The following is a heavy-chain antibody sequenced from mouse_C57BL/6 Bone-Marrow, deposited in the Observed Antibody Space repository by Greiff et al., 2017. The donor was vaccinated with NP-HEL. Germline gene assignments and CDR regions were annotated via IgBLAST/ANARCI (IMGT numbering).Heavy chain of an antibody. D-gene: IGHD1-1*01. V-gene: IGHV1-69*01. J-gene: IGHJ3*01. CDR1: GYTFTSYW. CDR2: IDPSDSYT. CDR3: ARPIVTGYGSSWAY. Sequence: QVQLQQPGAELVMPGASVKLSCKASGYTFTSYWMHWVKQRPGQGLEWIGEIDPSDSYTNYNQKFKGKSTLTVDKSSSTAYMQLSSLTSEDSAVYYCARPIVTGYGSSWAYWGQGTLVTVSA.